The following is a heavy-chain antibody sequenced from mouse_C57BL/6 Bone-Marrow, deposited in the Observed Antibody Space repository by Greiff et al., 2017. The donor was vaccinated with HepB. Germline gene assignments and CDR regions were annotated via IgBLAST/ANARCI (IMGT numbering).Heavy chain of an antibody. Sequence: VQLQQSGAELARPGASVKLSCKASGYTFTSYGISWVKQRTGQGLEWIGEIYPRSGNTYYNEKFKGKATLTADKSSSTAYMELRSLTSEDSAVYFCVYASSYVYYFDYWGQGTTLTVSS. CDR3: VYASSYVYYFDY. CDR2: IYPRSGNT. D-gene: IGHD1-1*01. J-gene: IGHJ2*01. CDR1: GYTFTSYG. V-gene: IGHV1-81*01.